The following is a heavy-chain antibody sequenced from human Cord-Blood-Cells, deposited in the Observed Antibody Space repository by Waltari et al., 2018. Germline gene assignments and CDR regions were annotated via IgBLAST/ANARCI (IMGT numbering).Heavy chain of an antibody. Sequence: QVQLVQSGAEVKKTGASVKVSCKASGYTFTSYGISWVRQAPGQGLEWMGWISAYNGNTNYAHKPQGRVTLTTDTSTSTAYMGLRSLRSDDPAVYYCAKLTMVRGADIGDAFDIWGQGTMVTVSS. CDR1: GYTFTSYG. J-gene: IGHJ3*02. CDR3: AKLTMVRGADIGDAFDI. CDR2: ISAYNGNT. D-gene: IGHD3-10*01. V-gene: IGHV1-18*01.